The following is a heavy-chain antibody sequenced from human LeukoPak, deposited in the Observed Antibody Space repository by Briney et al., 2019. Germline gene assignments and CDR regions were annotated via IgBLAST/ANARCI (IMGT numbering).Heavy chain of an antibody. CDR2: ISYDGSNK. J-gene: IGHJ6*02. CDR3: SRDSLSSCGGDCYSGLDV. Sequence: GGSLRLSCAASGFTFSSYAMHWVRQAPGKGLEWVAVISYDGSNKHYADSVKGRFTISRDNSKNTLYLQMNSLRAEDTAVYYCSRDSLSSCGGDCYSGLDVWGQGTTVTVSS. D-gene: IGHD2-21*02. CDR1: GFTFSSYA. V-gene: IGHV3-30-3*01.